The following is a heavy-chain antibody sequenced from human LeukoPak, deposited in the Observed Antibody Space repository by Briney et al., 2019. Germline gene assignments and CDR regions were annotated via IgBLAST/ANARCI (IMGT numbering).Heavy chain of an antibody. J-gene: IGHJ4*02. V-gene: IGHV1-18*01. CDR2: ISAYNGNT. CDR1: GYTFTSYG. CDR3: ARVPSPYYYDSSGYYFDY. Sequence: GASVKVSCKASGYTFTSYGISWVRQAPGQGLEWMGWISAYNGNTNYAQKLQGRVTMTTDTSTSTAYMELRSLRSDDTAVYYCARVPSPYYYDSSGYYFDYWGQGTLVTVSS. D-gene: IGHD3-22*01.